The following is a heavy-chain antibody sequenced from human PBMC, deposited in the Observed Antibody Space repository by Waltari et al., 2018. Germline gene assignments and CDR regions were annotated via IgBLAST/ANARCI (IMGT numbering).Heavy chain of an antibody. J-gene: IGHJ3*02. CDR3: ARVFAAAAGTGAFDI. D-gene: IGHD6-13*01. V-gene: IGHV4-38-2*02. Sequence: VQIQEACTGRVQPSQTLSVASTYSRFVSMISAHTGGSPQPPGKGLEWIGSSYHSGRTNYNPSLKSRVTISVDTSKNQFSLKLSSVTAADTALYYCARVFAAAAGTGAFDIWGQGTMVTVSS. CDR1: RFVSMISAH. CDR2: SYHSGRT.